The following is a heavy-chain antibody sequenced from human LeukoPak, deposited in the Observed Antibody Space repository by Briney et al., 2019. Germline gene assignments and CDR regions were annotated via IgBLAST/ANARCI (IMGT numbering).Heavy chain of an antibody. D-gene: IGHD5-18*01. CDR1: GGTFSSYA. CDR3: ARDTAMVTFLSDY. V-gene: IGHV1-69*04. Sequence: GASVKVSCKASGGTFSSYAISWVRQAPGQGLEWMGRIIPILGIANYAQKFQGRVTITADKSTSTAYMELSSLRSEDTAVYYCARDTAMVTFLSDYWGQGTLVTVSS. CDR2: IIPILGIA. J-gene: IGHJ4*02.